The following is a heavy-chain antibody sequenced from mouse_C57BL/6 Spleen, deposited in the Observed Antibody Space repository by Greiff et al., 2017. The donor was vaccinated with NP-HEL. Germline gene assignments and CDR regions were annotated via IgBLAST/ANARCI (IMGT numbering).Heavy chain of an antibody. V-gene: IGHV5-4*01. Sequence: EVQGVESGGGLVKPGGSLKLSCAASGFTFSSYAMSWVRQTPEKRLEWVATISDGGSYTYYPDNVKGRFTISRDNAKNNLYLQMSHLKSEDTAMYYCARDRDYYGLFDYWGQGTTLTVSS. D-gene: IGHD1-2*01. J-gene: IGHJ2*01. CDR2: ISDGGSYT. CDR3: ARDRDYYGLFDY. CDR1: GFTFSSYA.